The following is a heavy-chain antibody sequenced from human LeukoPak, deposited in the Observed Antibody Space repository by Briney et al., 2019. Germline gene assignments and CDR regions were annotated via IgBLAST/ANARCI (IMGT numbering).Heavy chain of an antibody. CDR3: ASSITIFGVVIPLGY. J-gene: IGHJ4*02. V-gene: IGHV3-74*01. CDR2: INSDGSST. Sequence: PGGSLRLSCAASGFTFSCYWMHWVRHAPGKGRVWVSRINSDGSSTSYADSVKGRFTISRDNAKNTLYLQMNSLRAEDTAVYYCASSITIFGVVIPLGYWGQGTLVTVSS. D-gene: IGHD3-3*01. CDR1: GFTFSCYW.